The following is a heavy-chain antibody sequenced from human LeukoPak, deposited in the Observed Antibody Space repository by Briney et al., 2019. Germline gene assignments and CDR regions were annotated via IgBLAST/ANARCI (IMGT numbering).Heavy chain of an antibody. Sequence: GGSLRLSCAASGFTFSSYWMSWVRQALGKGLEWVANVKQDGSDKYYVDSVKGRFTISRDNAKNSLYLQMSSLRAEDTAVYYCARDSSIAAAGSDYWGQGTLVTVSS. CDR1: GFTFSSYW. D-gene: IGHD6-13*01. CDR3: ARDSSIAAAGSDY. V-gene: IGHV3-7*01. CDR2: VKQDGSDK. J-gene: IGHJ4*02.